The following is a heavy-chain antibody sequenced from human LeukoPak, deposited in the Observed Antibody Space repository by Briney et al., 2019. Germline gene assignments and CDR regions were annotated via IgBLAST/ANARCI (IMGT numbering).Heavy chain of an antibody. D-gene: IGHD3-10*01. CDR3: ARYYYGSGLDY. V-gene: IGHV4-34*01. J-gene: IGHJ4*02. CDR2: INHSGST. Sequence: PSETLSLTCAVYGGSFSGYYWSCIRQPPGKGLEWIGEINHSGSTNYNPSLKSRVTISVDTSKNQFSLKLSSVTAADTAVYYCARYYYGSGLDYWGQGTLVTVSS. CDR1: GGSFSGYY.